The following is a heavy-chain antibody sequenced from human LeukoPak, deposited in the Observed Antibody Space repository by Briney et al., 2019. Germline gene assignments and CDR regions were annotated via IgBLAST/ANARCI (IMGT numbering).Heavy chain of an antibody. V-gene: IGHV3-30*04. D-gene: IGHD6-6*01. Sequence: PGRSLRLSCAASGFTFSSSAMHWVRQAPGKGLEWVAVISYDGSNKYYPDSVKGRFTISRDNSKNTLYLQMNSLRAEDTAVYYCARVRYSSSSGQSYYYYYMDVWGKGTTVTVSS. CDR2: ISYDGSNK. CDR3: ARVRYSSSSGQSYYYYYMDV. CDR1: GFTFSSSA. J-gene: IGHJ6*03.